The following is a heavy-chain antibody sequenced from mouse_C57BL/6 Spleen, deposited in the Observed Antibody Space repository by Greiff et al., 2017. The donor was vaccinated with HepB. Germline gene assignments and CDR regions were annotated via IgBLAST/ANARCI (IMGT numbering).Heavy chain of an antibody. D-gene: IGHD1-1*01. Sequence: DVKLVESGGGLVKPGGSLKLSCAASGFTFSSYAMSWVRQTPEKRLEWVATISDGGSYTYYPDNVTGRFTISRDNAKNNLYLQMSHLKSEDTAMYYCARDPYYGSRYFDDWGQGTTLTVSS. CDR1: GFTFSSYA. V-gene: IGHV5-4*01. CDR2: ISDGGSYT. J-gene: IGHJ2*01. CDR3: ARDPYYGSRYFDD.